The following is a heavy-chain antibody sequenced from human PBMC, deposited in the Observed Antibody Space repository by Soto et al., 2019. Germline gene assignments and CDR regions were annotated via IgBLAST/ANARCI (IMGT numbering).Heavy chain of an antibody. CDR1: GFAFSTYA. J-gene: IGHJ6*02. CDR2: ISGSGGSS. D-gene: IGHD6-13*01. Sequence: PGGSLRLSCAASGFAFSTYAMTWVCQAPGKGLEWVSVISGSGGSSYYAASVKGRFTISRDNSKNTVYLQMNGLRAEDTALYFCAKVTKRAAAGRYEYYKYGMDVWGQGTTVTVSS. V-gene: IGHV3-23*01. CDR3: AKVTKRAAAGRYEYYKYGMDV.